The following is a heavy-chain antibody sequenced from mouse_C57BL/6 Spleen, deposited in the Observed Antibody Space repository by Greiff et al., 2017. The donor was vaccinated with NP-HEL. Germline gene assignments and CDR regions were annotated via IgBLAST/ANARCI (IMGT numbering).Heavy chain of an antibody. V-gene: IGHV1-53*01. CDR3: ARSPLSLDYAMDY. J-gene: IGHJ4*01. CDR1: GYTFTSYW. Sequence: QVQLKQPGTELVKPGASVKLSCKASGYTFTSYWMHWVKQRPGQGLEWIGNINPSNGGTNYNEKFKSKATLTVDKSSSTAYMQLSSLTSEDSAVYYCARSPLSLDYAMDYWGQGTSVTVSS. CDR2: INPSNGGT. D-gene: IGHD6-1*01.